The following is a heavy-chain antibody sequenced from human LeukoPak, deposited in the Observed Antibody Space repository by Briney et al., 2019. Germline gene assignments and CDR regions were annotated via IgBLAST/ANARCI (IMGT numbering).Heavy chain of an antibody. J-gene: IGHJ5*02. CDR2: IYYSGST. V-gene: IGHV4-39*07. CDR3: ARDPGYRSSSSSHWFDP. D-gene: IGHD6-6*01. CDR1: GGSISSSSYS. Sequence: SETLSLTCTVSGGSISSSSYSWGWIRQPPGKGLEWIGSIYYSGSTYYNPSLKSRVTISVDTSKNQFSLKLSSVTAADTAVYYCARDPGYRSSSSSHWFDPWGQGTLVTVSS.